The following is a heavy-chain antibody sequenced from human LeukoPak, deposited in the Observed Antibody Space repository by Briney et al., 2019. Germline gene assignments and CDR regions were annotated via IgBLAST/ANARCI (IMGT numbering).Heavy chain of an antibody. V-gene: IGHV3-9*01. CDR1: GFTFDDYA. Sequence: SLRLSCAASGFTFDDYAMHWVRQAPGKGLEWVAGINWKRGNIAYAHSVKGRVTISRDNAKNSVYLRTNSLRAQDTAVYYSARDHRNIVYSGYTNDAFDIWGQGTMVAVSS. J-gene: IGHJ3*02. CDR3: ARDHRNIVYSGYTNDAFDI. D-gene: IGHD5-12*01. CDR2: INWKRGNI.